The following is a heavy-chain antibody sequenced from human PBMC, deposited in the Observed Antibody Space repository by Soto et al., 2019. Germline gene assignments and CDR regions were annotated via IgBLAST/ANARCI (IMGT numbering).Heavy chain of an antibody. CDR2: IYLNRGGT. CDR1: GYTFTGYD. J-gene: IGHJ6*02. Sequence: ASVKASCKASGYTFTGYDMHGVRQAPGQVLEWMGLIYLNRGGTNYAQKFQGWVPMTRDTPISTAYMDLSRLRSDDTAVFYCARAASGYFNSTGCGNYYYGMDVWGQGTTVTVSS. CDR3: ARAASGYFNSTGCGNYYYGMDV. V-gene: IGHV1-2*04. D-gene: IGHD2-2*01.